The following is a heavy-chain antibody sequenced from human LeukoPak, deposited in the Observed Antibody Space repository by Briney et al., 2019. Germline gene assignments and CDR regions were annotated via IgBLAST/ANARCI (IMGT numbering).Heavy chain of an antibody. J-gene: IGHJ4*02. D-gene: IGHD4-17*01. CDR3: ARDGDGDYFDY. V-gene: IGHV1-2*06. CDR1: GYTFTGYY. CDR2: INPNSGGT. Sequence: ASVKVSCKASGYTFTGYYMLWVRQAPGQGLEWMGRINPNSGGTNYAQKFQGRVTMTRDTSISTAYMEVSRLRSDDTAVYYCARDGDGDYFDYWGQGTLVTVSS.